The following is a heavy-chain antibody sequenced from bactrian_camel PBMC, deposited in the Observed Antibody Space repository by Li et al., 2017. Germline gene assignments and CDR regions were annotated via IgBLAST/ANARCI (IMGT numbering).Heavy chain of an antibody. D-gene: IGHD7*01. J-gene: IGHJ6*01. V-gene: IGHV3S1*01. CDR2: IQIDGSST. CDR3: ATDKGVAEMDFGY. CDR1: GFTFSGYW. Sequence: HVQLVESGGGLVQPGGSLTLSCTASGFTFSGYWMYWVRQTPAKGLEWVSYIQIDGSSTSYADSVKGRVTISRDNAKTTVYLQMNSLKPEDTALYYCATDKGVAEMDFGYWGQGTQVTVSS.